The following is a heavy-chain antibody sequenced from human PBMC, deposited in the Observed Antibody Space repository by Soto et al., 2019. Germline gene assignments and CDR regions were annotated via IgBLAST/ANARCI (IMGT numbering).Heavy chain of an antibody. CDR2: INSDGSST. CDR3: ARELVQLEPSYYGMDV. V-gene: IGHV3-74*01. CDR1: GFTFSSYW. J-gene: IGHJ6*02. D-gene: IGHD1-1*01. Sequence: TGGSLRLSCAASGFTFSSYWMHWVRQAPGKGLVWVSRINSDGSSTSYADSVKGRLTISRDNAKNTLYLQMNSLRAEDTAVYYCARELVQLEPSYYGMDVWGQGTTVTVSS.